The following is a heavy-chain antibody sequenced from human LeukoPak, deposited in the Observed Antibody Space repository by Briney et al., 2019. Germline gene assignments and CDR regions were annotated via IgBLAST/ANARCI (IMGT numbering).Heavy chain of an antibody. D-gene: IGHD2-15*01. CDR2: ISAYNGNT. J-gene: IGHJ5*02. CDR1: GYTFTSYG. CDR3: AREYCSGGSCYWFDP. Sequence: GASVKVSCKASGYTFTSYGISWVRQAPGQGLEWMGWISAYNGNTNYAQKLQGRVTMTTDTSTSTAYMELRSLRSDDTAVYYCAREYCSGGSCYWFDPWGQGTLVTVSP. V-gene: IGHV1-18*01.